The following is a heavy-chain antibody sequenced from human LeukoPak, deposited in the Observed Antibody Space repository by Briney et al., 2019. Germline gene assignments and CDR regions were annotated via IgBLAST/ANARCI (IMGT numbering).Heavy chain of an antibody. CDR1: GFTVSSNY. V-gene: IGHV3-66*01. J-gene: IGHJ6*03. CDR2: IYSGGST. Sequence: GGSLRLSCAASGFTVSSNYMSWVRQAPGKGLEWVSVIYSGGSTYYADSVKGRFTISRDNSKNTLYLQMNSLRAEDTAVYYSASSVPAASGYYYYYYMDVWGKGTTVTISS. D-gene: IGHD2-2*01. CDR3: ASSVPAASGYYYYYYMDV.